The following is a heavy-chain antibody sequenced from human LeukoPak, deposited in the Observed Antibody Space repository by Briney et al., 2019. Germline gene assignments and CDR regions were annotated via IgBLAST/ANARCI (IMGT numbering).Heavy chain of an antibody. Sequence: GASVTLSCKASGHTFDENYIHWVRQAPGQGPEWMGWINPKSGATDSAQKLQGRLTMTRDTPIATASMDLSGLRLDDTGIYYCARAGDDSTGHYISFHFWGQG. CDR2: INPKSGAT. D-gene: IGHD3-22*01. J-gene: IGHJ3*01. CDR3: ARAGDDSTGHYISFHF. CDR1: GHTFDENY. V-gene: IGHV1-2*02.